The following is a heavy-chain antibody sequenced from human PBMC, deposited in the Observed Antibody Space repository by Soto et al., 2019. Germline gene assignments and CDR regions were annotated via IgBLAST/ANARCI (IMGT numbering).Heavy chain of an antibody. Sequence: GESLKISCAASGFTVSSNYMSWVRQAPGKGLEWVSVIYSGGSTYYADSVKGRFTISRDNSKNTLYLQMNSLRAEDTAVYYCARGKYEGSPYYFDYWGQGTLVTVSS. CDR1: GFTVSSNY. CDR2: IYSGGST. J-gene: IGHJ4*02. V-gene: IGHV3-53*01. D-gene: IGHD6-6*01. CDR3: ARGKYEGSPYYFDY.